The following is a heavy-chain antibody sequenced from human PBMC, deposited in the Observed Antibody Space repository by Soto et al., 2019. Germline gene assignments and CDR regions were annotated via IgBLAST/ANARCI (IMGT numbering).Heavy chain of an antibody. J-gene: IGHJ6*02. V-gene: IGHV4-4*02. CDR3: ATQGFYRMGV. CDR2: IQHSGAT. CDR1: GDSITGDNW. Sequence: QVQLQESGPGLVKPSGTLSLTCAVSGDSITGDNWWSWVRQPPGKGLEWIGEIQHSGATNYNPSLKSRVTISVDKSQNQFPLKLNSVTAADTAMFYCATQGFYRMGVWGRGTTVTVSS.